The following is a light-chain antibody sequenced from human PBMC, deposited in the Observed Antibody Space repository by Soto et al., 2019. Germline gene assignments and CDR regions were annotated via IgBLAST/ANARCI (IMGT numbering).Light chain of an antibody. CDR2: EVS. V-gene: IGLV2-14*01. J-gene: IGLJ1*01. Sequence: QSVLTQPASVSGSPGQSITISCTGTSSDVGGYNYVSWYQQHPGKAPKLMIFEVSSRPSGVSDRFSGSKSGSTASLTISGLQAEDEADYYCSSYTSRSTSVFGTGTKLTVL. CDR3: SSYTSRSTSV. CDR1: SSDVGGYNY.